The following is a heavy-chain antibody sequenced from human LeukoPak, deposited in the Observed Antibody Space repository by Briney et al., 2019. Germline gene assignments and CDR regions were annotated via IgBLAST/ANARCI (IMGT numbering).Heavy chain of an antibody. J-gene: IGHJ4*02. CDR3: AKASGYSSGWYPYLDY. D-gene: IGHD6-19*01. CDR1: GFTFSSYG. V-gene: IGHV3-48*04. Sequence: PGGSLRLSCAASGFTFSSYGMIWVRQAPGEGLEWISYISSSGSSVKYADSVKGRFTISRDNAKNSLYLQMNSLRAEDTAVYYCAKASGYSSGWYPYLDYWGQGTLVTVSS. CDR2: ISSSGSSV.